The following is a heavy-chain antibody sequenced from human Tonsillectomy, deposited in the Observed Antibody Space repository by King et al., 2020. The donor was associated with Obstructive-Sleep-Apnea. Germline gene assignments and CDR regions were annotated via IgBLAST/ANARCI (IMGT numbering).Heavy chain of an antibody. D-gene: IGHD3-10*01. Sequence: VQLQESGSGLVKPSETLSLTCTVSGYSIISGYYWGWIRHPPGKGLEWIGSIYHSGSTSYNTSLKSRVTISVDTSKNQFSLKLSSVTAADTAVYYCARVGSGSYDWFDPWGQGTLVTVSS. CDR2: IYHSGST. V-gene: IGHV4-38-2*02. J-gene: IGHJ5*02. CDR1: GYSIISGYY. CDR3: ARVGSGSYDWFDP.